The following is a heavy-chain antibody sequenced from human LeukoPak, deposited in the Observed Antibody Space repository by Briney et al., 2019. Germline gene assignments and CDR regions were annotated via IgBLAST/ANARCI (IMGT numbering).Heavy chain of an antibody. V-gene: IGHV3-48*03. Sequence: GGSLRLSCAASGFTFSGYEMNWVRQAPGKGLEWVSYISSSGSTIYYADSVKGRFTISRDNAKISLYLQTNSLRAEDTAVYYCARDRGGSGWYDYWGQGTLVTVSS. D-gene: IGHD6-19*01. CDR2: ISSSGSTI. J-gene: IGHJ4*02. CDR1: GFTFSGYE. CDR3: ARDRGGSGWYDY.